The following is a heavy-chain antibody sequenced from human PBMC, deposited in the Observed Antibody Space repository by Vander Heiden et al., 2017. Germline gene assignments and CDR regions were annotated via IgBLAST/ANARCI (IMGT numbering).Heavy chain of an antibody. D-gene: IGHD3-10*01. CDR1: GYTFTIYG. CDR3: AGEGYYVSGSSPGGMDV. J-gene: IGHJ6*02. V-gene: IGHV1-18*04. CDR2: ISPYNGNT. Sequence: QVQLVQSGSEVKTPGPSVKVYCTASGYTFTIYGTTWVRQAPGQGLDWMGWISPYNGNTKYAQKFQGRVTMTTDTSTRTAYMELSSLRSDDTAVYYCAGEGYYVSGSSPGGMDVWGQGTTVSVSS.